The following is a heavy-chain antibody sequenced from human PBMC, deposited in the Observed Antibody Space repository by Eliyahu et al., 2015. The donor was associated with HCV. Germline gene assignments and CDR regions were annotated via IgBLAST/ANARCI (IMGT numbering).Heavy chain of an antibody. D-gene: IGHD1-1*01. CDR1: GFTFSSHW. CDR2: INIDETVR. CDR3: ARDLSWNQADY. Sequence: EVQLVESGGGLVQPGGSLRLSCAASGFTFSSHWMHWVRQVPGKGPVGVARINIDETVRNYAASVKGRFAISRDNAKDTLYLQMNSLRAEDTAIYYCARDLSWNQADYWGQGTQVTVSS. V-gene: IGHV3-74*01. J-gene: IGHJ4*02.